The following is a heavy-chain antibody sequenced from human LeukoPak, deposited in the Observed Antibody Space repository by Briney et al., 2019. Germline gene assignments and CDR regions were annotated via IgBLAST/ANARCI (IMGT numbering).Heavy chain of an antibody. Sequence: GGSLRLSCAASGFTFSSYAMHWVRQAPGKGLEWVAVISYDGSNKYYADSVKGRFTISRDNSKNTLYLQMNSLRAEDTAVYYCAKVLLGPYDAFDIWGQGTMVTVSS. CDR1: GFTFSSYA. CDR2: ISYDGSNK. J-gene: IGHJ3*02. D-gene: IGHD3-10*01. CDR3: AKVLLGPYDAFDI. V-gene: IGHV3-30-3*01.